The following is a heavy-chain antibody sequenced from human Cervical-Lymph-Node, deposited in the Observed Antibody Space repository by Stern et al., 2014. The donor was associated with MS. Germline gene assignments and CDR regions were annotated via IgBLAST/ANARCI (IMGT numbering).Heavy chain of an antibody. CDR2: IYPGASDT. CDR1: GYSFTNYW. D-gene: IGHD3-22*01. V-gene: IGHV5-51*03. Sequence: EVQLVQSGADVKKPGESLKISCKGSGYSFTNYWIGWVRQMPGKGLEWMGIIYPGASDTRYSPSFQGPVTMSADKSISPAYLQWSSLKASDTAIYYCARGITSIEGMGVYFDDWGQGTLVTVSS. CDR3: ARGITSIEGMGVYFDD. J-gene: IGHJ4*02.